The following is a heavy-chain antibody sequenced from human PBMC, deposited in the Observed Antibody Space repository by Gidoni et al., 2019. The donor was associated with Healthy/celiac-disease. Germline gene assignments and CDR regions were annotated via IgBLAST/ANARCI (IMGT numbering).Heavy chain of an antibody. Sequence: QITLKESGPTLVKPTQTLTLTCTFSGFSLSTSGVGVGWIRQPPGKALEWLALIYWNDDKRYSPSLKSRLTITKDTSKNQVVLTMTNMDPVDTATYYCAHRPHAWGREGDYFDYWLQGTLVTVSS. CDR3: AHRPHAWGREGDYFDY. CDR2: IYWNDDK. J-gene: IGHJ4*02. V-gene: IGHV2-5*01. D-gene: IGHD3-16*01. CDR1: GFSLSTSGVG.